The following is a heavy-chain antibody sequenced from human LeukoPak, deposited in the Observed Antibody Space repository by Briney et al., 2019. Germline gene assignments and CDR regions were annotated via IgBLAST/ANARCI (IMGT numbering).Heavy chain of an antibody. D-gene: IGHD6-19*01. CDR2: ISGSGGST. CDR3: AKATSIAVAGTGGDY. V-gene: IGHV3-23*01. J-gene: IGHJ4*02. Sequence: GGSLRLSCAASGFTFSSYAMSWVRQAPGKGLEWVSAISGSGGSTYYADSVKGRFTISRDNSKNMLYLQMNSLRAEDTAVYYCAKATSIAVAGTGGDYWGQGTLVTVSS. CDR1: GFTFSSYA.